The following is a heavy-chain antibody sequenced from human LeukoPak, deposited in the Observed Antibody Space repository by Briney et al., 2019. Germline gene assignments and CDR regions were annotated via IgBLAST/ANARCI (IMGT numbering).Heavy chain of an antibody. D-gene: IGHD3-10*01. CDR3: ARGLMVRGVFIPLGYYFDY. J-gene: IGHJ4*02. CDR2: INHSGST. Sequence: SETLSLTCAVYGGSFSGYYWSWIRQPPGKGLEWIGEINHSGSTNYNPSLKSRVTISVDTSKNQFSLKLSSVTAADTAVYYCARGLMVRGVFIPLGYYFDYWGKGTLVTVSS. V-gene: IGHV4-34*01. CDR1: GGSFSGYY.